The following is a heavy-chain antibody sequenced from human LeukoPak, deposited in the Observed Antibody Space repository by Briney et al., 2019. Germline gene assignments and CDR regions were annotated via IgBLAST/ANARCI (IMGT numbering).Heavy chain of an antibody. CDR1: GYTFTSNY. Sequence: SVKVSCKAFGYTFTSNYMHWVRQAPGQGLEWMGGIIPIFGTANYAQKFQGRVTITADKSTSTAYMELSSLRSEDTAVYYCARSSGTMIVVDPFDPWGQGTLVTVSS. CDR3: ARSSGTMIVVDPFDP. V-gene: IGHV1-69*06. D-gene: IGHD3-22*01. J-gene: IGHJ5*02. CDR2: IIPIFGTA.